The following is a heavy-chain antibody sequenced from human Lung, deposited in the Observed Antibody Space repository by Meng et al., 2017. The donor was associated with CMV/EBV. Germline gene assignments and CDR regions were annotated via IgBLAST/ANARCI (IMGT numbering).Heavy chain of an antibody. D-gene: IGHD2-21*02. J-gene: IGHJ4*02. CDR1: GGSISSSNW. V-gene: IGHV4-4*02. CDR2: IYHSGST. Sequence: QVQLRDSGPGLEKPSGTVSLTCAVSGGSISSSNWWSWVRQPPGKGLEWIGEIYHSGSTNYNPSLKSRVTISVDKSKNQFYLKLSSVTAEDTAVYYCARVVTALWGYYFDYWGQGTLVTVSS. CDR3: ARVVTALWGYYFDY.